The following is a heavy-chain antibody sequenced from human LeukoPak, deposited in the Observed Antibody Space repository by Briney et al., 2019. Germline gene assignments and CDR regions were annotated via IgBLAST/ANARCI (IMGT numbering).Heavy chain of an antibody. V-gene: IGHV3-49*04. J-gene: IGHJ4*02. D-gene: IGHD6-19*01. CDR1: GFTFGDYA. CDR2: IRSKAYGGTT. Sequence: PGGSLRLSCTASGFTFGDYAMSWVRQAPGKGLEWVGFIRSKAYGGTTEYAASVKGRFTISRDDSKSIAYLQMNSLKTEDTAVXXXXRVPVAGTNYFDYWGQGTLVTVSS. CDR3: XRVPVAGTNYFDY.